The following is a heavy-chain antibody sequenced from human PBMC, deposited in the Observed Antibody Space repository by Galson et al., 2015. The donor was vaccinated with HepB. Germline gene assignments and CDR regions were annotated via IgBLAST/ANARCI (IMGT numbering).Heavy chain of an antibody. Sequence: SLRLSCAGSGFTFDDYAMHWVRQAPGKGLEWVARISWNSASVGYADSMKGRFTISRDNAKNSLYLQMNSLRAEDTALYYCAKEIGSAWSAWSYYGMDVWGQGTTVTVSS. V-gene: IGHV3-9*01. CDR2: ISWNSASV. D-gene: IGHD6-19*01. J-gene: IGHJ6*02. CDR1: GFTFDDYA. CDR3: AKEIGSAWSAWSYYGMDV.